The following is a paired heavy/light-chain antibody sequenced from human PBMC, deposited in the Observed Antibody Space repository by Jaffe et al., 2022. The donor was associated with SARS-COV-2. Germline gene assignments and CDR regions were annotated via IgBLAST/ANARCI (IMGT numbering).Light chain of an antibody. V-gene: IGLV3-1*01. Sequence: SYELTQPPSVSVSPGQIASITCSGDKLGDKYACWYQQKPGQSPVLVIYQDSKRPSGIPERFSGSNSGNTATLTISGTQAMDEADYYCQTWDSSTGVFGTGTKVTVL. CDR2: QDS. J-gene: IGLJ1*01. CDR1: KLGDKY. CDR3: QTWDSSTGV.
Heavy chain of an antibody. CDR3: AKAFGANTTMGTSSFRGYMDV. V-gene: IGHV3-9*01. CDR1: GFTFDNYA. Sequence: EVQLVESGGDLLQPGRSLRLSCAASGFTFDNYAMYWVRQVPGKGLEWVSGISGNSGSIGYADSVKGRFTISRDNAKNSLYLQMNSLRVEDTALYYCAKAFGANTTMGTSSFRGYMDVWGKGTSVTVSS. J-gene: IGHJ6*03. D-gene: IGHD5-18*01. CDR2: ISGNSGSI.